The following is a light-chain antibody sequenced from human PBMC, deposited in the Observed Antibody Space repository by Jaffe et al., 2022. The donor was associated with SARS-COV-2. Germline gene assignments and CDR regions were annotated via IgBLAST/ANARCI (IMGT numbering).Light chain of an antibody. CDR1: QDIGTY. CDR2: GAS. Sequence: AIRMAQSPSSFSASIGDRVTITCRASQDIGTYFAWYQQKPGKAPNLLIYGASTLQTGVPSRFSGSGSGTDFTLTISSLQSEDFATYYCQHYYEYPLTFGGGTRVDFK. J-gene: IGKJ4*01. V-gene: IGKV1-8*01. CDR3: QHYYEYPLT.